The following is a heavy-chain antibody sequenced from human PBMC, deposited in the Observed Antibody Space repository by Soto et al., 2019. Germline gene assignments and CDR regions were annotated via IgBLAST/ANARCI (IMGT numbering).Heavy chain of an antibody. Sequence: PSETLSLTCTVSGGSVSSRSYYWSWIRQPPGKGLEWIGHMYYSGTTNYQPSLKSGVTIPVDTSKNQSSLKLPSVPAADPALYYCTKSGGGYFNRGYNGGDYDPWGRGTLVTVSS. CDR1: GGSVSSRSYY. J-gene: IGHJ5*02. V-gene: IGHV4-61*01. CDR3: TKSGGGYFNRGYNGGDYDP. D-gene: IGHD1-26*01. CDR2: MYYSGTT.